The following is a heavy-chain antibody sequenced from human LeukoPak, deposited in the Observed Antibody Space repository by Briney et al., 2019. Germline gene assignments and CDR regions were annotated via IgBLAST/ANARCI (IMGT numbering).Heavy chain of an antibody. J-gene: IGHJ5*02. V-gene: IGHV5-51*01. CDR2: IYPGDSDT. Sequence: KYGASLKISCKGSGYIFTSYWIGWVRQLPGKGLEWMGIIYPGDSDTRYSPSFQGQVTISADKSISTAYLQWSSLKASDTAMYYCARQGTRYFDWLLGFDPWGQGTLVTVSS. D-gene: IGHD3-9*01. CDR3: ARQGTRYFDWLLGFDP. CDR1: GYIFTSYW.